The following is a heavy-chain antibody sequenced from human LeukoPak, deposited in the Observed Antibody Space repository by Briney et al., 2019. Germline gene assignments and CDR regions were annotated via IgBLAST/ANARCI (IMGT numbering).Heavy chain of an antibody. CDR2: IYYTGST. D-gene: IGHD1-14*01. CDR3: ASNPNTGSAFDP. J-gene: IGHJ5*02. CDR1: GGSISSYY. Sequence: PSETLSLTCTVSGGSISSYYWNWIRQPPGKGLEWIGYIYYTGSTNYNPSLKSRVPISVDTSKNQFSLKLSSVTAADTAVYYCASNPNTGSAFDPWGQGTLVTVSS. V-gene: IGHV4-59*08.